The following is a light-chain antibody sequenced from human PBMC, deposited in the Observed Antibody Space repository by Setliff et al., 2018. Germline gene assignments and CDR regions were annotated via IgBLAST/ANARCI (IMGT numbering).Light chain of an antibody. Sequence: DIQMTQSPSSLSASVGDRVTMTCRASQFISFYLNWYQQKPGQAPKLLIHSASSLQSDVPSRFSGSGSGTDFTLTISSLQPEDFATYYCEQSYSTLPAFGQGTRLEIK. CDR3: EQSYSTLPA. V-gene: IGKV1-39*01. J-gene: IGKJ5*01. CDR1: QFISFY. CDR2: SAS.